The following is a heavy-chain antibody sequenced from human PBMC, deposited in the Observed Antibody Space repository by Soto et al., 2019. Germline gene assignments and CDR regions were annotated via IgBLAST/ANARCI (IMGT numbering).Heavy chain of an antibody. J-gene: IGHJ1*01. Sequence: PGGSLRLSCAASGLTFSSYAMSWVRQAPGKGLEWVSGISGRGGRTYYADSVKGRFTISRDNSKNTLYLQMNSLRAEDTAVYYCAKDATPRTMIVVAADSWGQGTLVTVSS. V-gene: IGHV3-23*01. CDR2: ISGRGGRT. CDR1: GLTFSSYA. CDR3: AKDATPRTMIVVAADS. D-gene: IGHD3-22*01.